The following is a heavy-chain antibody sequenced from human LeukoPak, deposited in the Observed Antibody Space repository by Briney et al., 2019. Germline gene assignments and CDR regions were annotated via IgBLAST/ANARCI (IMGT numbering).Heavy chain of an antibody. CDR2: IYYSGAT. CDR1: GGSISGYY. Sequence: RASETLSLTCTVSGGSISGYYWSWIRQPPGKGLEWIGFIYYSGATNYNPSLKSRVTISADTSKNQFSLKLTSVTAADTAVYYCATNRGYCSSTSCSRAFDPWGQGTLVTVSS. J-gene: IGHJ5*02. D-gene: IGHD2-2*01. CDR3: ATNRGYCSSTSCSRAFDP. V-gene: IGHV4-59*08.